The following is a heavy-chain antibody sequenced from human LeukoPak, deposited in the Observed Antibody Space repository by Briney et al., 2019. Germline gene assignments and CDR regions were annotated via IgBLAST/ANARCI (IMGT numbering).Heavy chain of an antibody. J-gene: IGHJ4*02. CDR1: RITFSNAW. CDR2: IKSKAEGETK. V-gene: IGHV3-15*01. Sequence: GGSLRLSCAVSRITFSNAWPSWVRQAPGKGLEWVGRIKSKAEGETKEYTASVKGRFTISRDDSKSRLYLQMSSLKTEDTAVYYCATGIVTGTSRWGQGTLVAVSS. D-gene: IGHD1-20*01. CDR3: ATGIVTGTSR.